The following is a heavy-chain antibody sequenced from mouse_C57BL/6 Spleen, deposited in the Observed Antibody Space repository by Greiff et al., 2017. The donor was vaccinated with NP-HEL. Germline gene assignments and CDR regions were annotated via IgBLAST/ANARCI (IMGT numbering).Heavy chain of an antibody. CDR1: GYTFTSYW. CDR2: IDPSDSYT. V-gene: IGHV1-50*01. Sequence: QVQLQQPGAELVKPGASVKLSCKASGYTFTSYWMQWVKQRPGQGLEWIGEIDPSDSYTNYNQKFKGKATLTVDTSSSTAYMQLSSLTSEDSAVYYCAGGSSYYAMDYWGQGTSVTVSS. D-gene: IGHD1-1*01. CDR3: AGGSSYYAMDY. J-gene: IGHJ4*01.